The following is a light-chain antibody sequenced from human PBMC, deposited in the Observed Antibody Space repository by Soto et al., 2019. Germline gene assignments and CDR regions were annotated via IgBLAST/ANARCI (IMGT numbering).Light chain of an antibody. Sequence: EIVLTQSPATLSLSPGERATLSYRASQSVSASLAWYQQKPGQAPRLLIYGVSTRAPGLPGRFSGSGSGTEFTLTISSLQSEDLAVYYCQQYNNWPLTFGGGTKVDIK. CDR1: QSVSAS. J-gene: IGKJ4*01. CDR3: QQYNNWPLT. V-gene: IGKV3-15*01. CDR2: GVS.